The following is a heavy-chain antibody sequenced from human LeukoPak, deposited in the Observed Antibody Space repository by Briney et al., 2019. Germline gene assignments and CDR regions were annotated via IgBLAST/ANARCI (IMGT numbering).Heavy chain of an antibody. Sequence: ASVKVSCKASGYTFTSYYMHWVRQAPGQGLEWMGIINPSGGSTSYAQKFQGRVTMTRDTSTSTVYMELSSLRSEDTAVYYCARGSAITMIVVAIYGWFDPWGQGTLVTVSS. J-gene: IGHJ5*02. CDR1: GYTFTSYY. CDR2: INPSGGST. D-gene: IGHD3-22*01. CDR3: ARGSAITMIVVAIYGWFDP. V-gene: IGHV1-46*01.